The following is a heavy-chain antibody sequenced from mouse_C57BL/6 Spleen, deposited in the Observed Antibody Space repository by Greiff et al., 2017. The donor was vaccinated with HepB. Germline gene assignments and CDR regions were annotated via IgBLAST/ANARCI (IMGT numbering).Heavy chain of an antibody. V-gene: IGHV5-17*01. D-gene: IGHD1-1*01. CDR3: APITTVVSTDYAMDY. CDR2: ISSGSSTI. CDR1: GFTFSDYG. Sequence: EVKLVESGGGLVKPGGSLKLSCAASGFTFSDYGMHWVRQAPEKGLEWVAYISSGSSTIYYADTVKGRFTISRDNAKNTLFLQMTSLRSEDTAMYYCAPITTVVSTDYAMDYWDQGTSVTVSS. J-gene: IGHJ4*01.